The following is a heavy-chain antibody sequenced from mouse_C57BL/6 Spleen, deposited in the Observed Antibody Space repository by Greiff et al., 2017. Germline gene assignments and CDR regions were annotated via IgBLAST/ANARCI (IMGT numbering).Heavy chain of an antibody. V-gene: IGHV1-81*01. CDR1: GYTFTSYG. Sequence: QVQLKESGAELARPGASVKLSCKASGYTFTSYGISWVKQRTGQGLEWIGEIYPRSGNTYYNEKFKGKATLTADKSSSTAYMELRSLTSEDSAVYFCAREDYGSSPPWGQGTTLTVSS. CDR3: AREDYGSSPP. J-gene: IGHJ2*01. CDR2: IYPRSGNT. D-gene: IGHD1-1*01.